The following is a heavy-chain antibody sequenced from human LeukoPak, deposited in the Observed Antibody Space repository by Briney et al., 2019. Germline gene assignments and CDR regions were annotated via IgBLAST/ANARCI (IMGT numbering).Heavy chain of an antibody. J-gene: IGHJ4*02. D-gene: IGHD6-13*01. CDR1: GGTFSSYA. Sequence: ASVKVSCKASGGTFSSYAISWVRQAPGQGLEWMGGIIPIFGTANYAQKFQGRVTITADKSTSTAYMELSSLRSEDTAVYYCAITRSSSSSWYGQFDYWGQGTLVTVSS. V-gene: IGHV1-69*06. CDR3: AITRSSSSSWYGQFDY. CDR2: IIPIFGTA.